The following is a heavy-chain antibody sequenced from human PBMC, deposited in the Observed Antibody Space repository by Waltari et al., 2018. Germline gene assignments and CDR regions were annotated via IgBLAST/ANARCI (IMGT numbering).Heavy chain of an antibody. V-gene: IGHV4-4*02. D-gene: IGHD2-15*01. Sequence: QVQLQESGPGLVKPSGTLSLTCSVSGASVSSSYWWSWVRQPPGEGLEWIGQIHGSGRTNYNPSLGSRVSVSMDTSNNQLSLKVTSATAADTAIYYCARDRGRGLYLDSWGQGTLVTVSP. CDR2: IHGSGRT. CDR3: ARDRGRGLYLDS. J-gene: IGHJ4*02. CDR1: GASVSSSYW.